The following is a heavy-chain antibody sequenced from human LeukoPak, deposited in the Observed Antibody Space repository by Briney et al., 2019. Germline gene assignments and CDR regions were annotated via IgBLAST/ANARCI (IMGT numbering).Heavy chain of an antibody. D-gene: IGHD3-3*01. CDR3: ARHLGFTIFGVVIRAKWFDP. J-gene: IGHJ5*02. Sequence: SETLSLTCTVSGGSISSGSYYWSWIRQPAGKGLEWIGRIYTSGSTNYNPSLKSRATISVDTSKNQFSLKLSSVTAADTAVYYCARHLGFTIFGVVIRAKWFDPWGQGTLVTVSS. CDR2: IYTSGST. V-gene: IGHV4-61*02. CDR1: GGSISSGSYY.